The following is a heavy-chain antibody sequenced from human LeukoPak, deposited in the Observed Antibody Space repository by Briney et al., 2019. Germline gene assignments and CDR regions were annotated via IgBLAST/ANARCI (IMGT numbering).Heavy chain of an antibody. CDR1: GFTFDDYG. Sequence: GGSLRLSCAASGFTFDDYGMSWVRQAPGKALEWVSGINWNGGSTGYADSVKGRFTISRDNAKNSLYLQMNSLRAEDTALYYCARTQTPGVGANDAFDIWGQGTMVTVSS. CDR3: ARTQTPGVGANDAFDI. CDR2: INWNGGST. D-gene: IGHD1-26*01. J-gene: IGHJ3*02. V-gene: IGHV3-20*04.